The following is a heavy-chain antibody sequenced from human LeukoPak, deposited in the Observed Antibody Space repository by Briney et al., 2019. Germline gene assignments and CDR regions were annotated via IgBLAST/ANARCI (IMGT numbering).Heavy chain of an antibody. CDR3: ARGDSGSYYGSPPFDY. D-gene: IGHD1-26*01. Sequence: GGSLRLSCAASGFTFSSYGMHWVRQAPGKGLEWVAVISYDGSNKYYADSVKGRFTISRDNSKNTLYLQMNSLRAEDTAVYYCARGDSGSYYGSPPFDYWGQGTLVTVSS. J-gene: IGHJ4*02. CDR1: GFTFSSYG. V-gene: IGHV3-30*03. CDR2: ISYDGSNK.